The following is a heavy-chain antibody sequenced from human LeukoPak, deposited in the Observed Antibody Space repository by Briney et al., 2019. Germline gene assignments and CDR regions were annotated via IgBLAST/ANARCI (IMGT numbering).Heavy chain of an antibody. Sequence: SETLSLTCTVSGGSISSSSYYWGWIRQPPGKGLEWIGEINHSGSTNYNPSLKSRVTISVDTSKNQFSLKLSSVTAADTAVYYCARGSRGTMVRGVENWFDPWGQGTLVTVSS. D-gene: IGHD3-10*01. CDR2: INHSGST. V-gene: IGHV4-39*07. J-gene: IGHJ5*02. CDR3: ARGSRGTMVRGVENWFDP. CDR1: GGSISSSSYY.